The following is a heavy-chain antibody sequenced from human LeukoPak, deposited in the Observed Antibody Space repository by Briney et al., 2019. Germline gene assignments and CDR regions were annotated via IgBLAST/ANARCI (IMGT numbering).Heavy chain of an antibody. CDR2: IYPGDSDT. Sequence: GESLKISCXGSGYSFTSYWIGWVRQMSGKGLEWMGIIYPGDSDTRYSPSFQGQVTISADKSISTAYLQWSSLKASDTAMYYCARQLATTSGAFDIWGQGTMVTVSS. D-gene: IGHD5-24*01. CDR1: GYSFTSYW. J-gene: IGHJ3*02. V-gene: IGHV5-51*01. CDR3: ARQLATTSGAFDI.